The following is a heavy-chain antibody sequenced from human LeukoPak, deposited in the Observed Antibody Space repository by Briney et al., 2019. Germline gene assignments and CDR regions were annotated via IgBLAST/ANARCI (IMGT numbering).Heavy chain of an antibody. CDR1: GYTFTSYD. CDR3: ARDPGEWLWVWFDP. V-gene: IGHV1-8*01. J-gene: IGHJ5*02. CDR2: MNPNSGNT. Sequence: ASVKVSCKASGYTFTSYDINWVRQATGQGLEWMGWMNPNSGNTGYAQKFQGRVTMTRNTSISTAYMELSSLRSEDTAVYYCARDPGEWLWVWFDPWGQGTQVTVSS. D-gene: IGHD3-3*01.